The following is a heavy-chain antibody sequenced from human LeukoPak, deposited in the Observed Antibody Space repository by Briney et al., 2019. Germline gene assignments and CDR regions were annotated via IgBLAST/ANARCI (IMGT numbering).Heavy chain of an antibody. CDR1: GGSIRSYY. CDR2: IYYSGST. V-gene: IGHV4-59*01. CDR3: ARVLPYSRGWGVDY. J-gene: IGHJ4*02. Sequence: PSETLSLTCTVSGGSIRSYYWSWIRQPPGKGLEWIGYIYYSGSTNYNPSLKSRVTISVDTSKNQFSLNLSSVTAADTAVYYCARVLPYSRGWGVDYWGQGTLVTVSS. D-gene: IGHD6-19*01.